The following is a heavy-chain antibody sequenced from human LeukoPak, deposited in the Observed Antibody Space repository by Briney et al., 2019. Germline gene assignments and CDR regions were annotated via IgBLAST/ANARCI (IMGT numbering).Heavy chain of an antibody. CDR2: ITSSSSTI. D-gene: IGHD7-27*01. CDR3: ATTGDGLTIDY. V-gene: IGHV3-48*01. J-gene: IGHJ4*02. Sequence: GGSLRLSCAASGFTFSSYSMNWVRQAPGKGLEWVSFITSSSSTIYYADSVKGRFTISRDNAKNSLYLQMNSLRAEDTAVYYCATTGDGLTIDYWGQGTLVTVSS. CDR1: GFTFSSYS.